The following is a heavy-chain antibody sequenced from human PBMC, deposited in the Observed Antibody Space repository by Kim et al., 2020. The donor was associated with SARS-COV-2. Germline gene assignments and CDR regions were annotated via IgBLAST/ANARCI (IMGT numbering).Heavy chain of an antibody. V-gene: IGHV3-23*01. CDR3: ASERAGYWYFGL. CDR1: EFTFSSYA. Sequence: GGSLRLSCAASEFTFSSYAMSWVRQAPGKGLEWVSAISMSGDNTYYADSVKGRFTISRDNSKNTLYLQMNSLKAEDTALYYCASERAGYWYFGLWGRGTLVTVSS. CDR2: ISMSGDNT. J-gene: IGHJ2*01.